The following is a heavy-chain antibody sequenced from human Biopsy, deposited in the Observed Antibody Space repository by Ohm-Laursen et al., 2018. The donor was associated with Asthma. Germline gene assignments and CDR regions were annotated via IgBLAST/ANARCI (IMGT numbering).Heavy chain of an antibody. Sequence: SSLRLSCAASGFSFNSYGMHWVRQAPGKGLEWVAVISYDGSNKYYGDSVQGRFTISRDNSKNTLYLQMNSLRAEDTAVYYCASYEVVTSILPLDVWGQGTTVTVSS. D-gene: IGHD2-21*02. CDR3: ASYEVVTSILPLDV. CDR2: ISYDGSNK. CDR1: GFSFNSYG. J-gene: IGHJ6*02. V-gene: IGHV3-30*03.